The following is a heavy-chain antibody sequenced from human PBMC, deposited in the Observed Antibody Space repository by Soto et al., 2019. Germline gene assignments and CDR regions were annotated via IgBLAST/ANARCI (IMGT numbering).Heavy chain of an antibody. CDR2: MNPSTGNT. CDR3: ARGRIIVAGGFDP. V-gene: IGHV1-8*01. CDR1: EYTFTSYD. D-gene: IGHD6-19*01. J-gene: IGHJ5*02. Sequence: ASVKVSCKASEYTFTSYDIIWVRQATGQGLEWMGWMNPSTGNTDSAEKFQGRLTMTRNTSISTVYMELSSLSFEDTAVYYCARGRIIVAGGFDPWGQGTLVTVSS.